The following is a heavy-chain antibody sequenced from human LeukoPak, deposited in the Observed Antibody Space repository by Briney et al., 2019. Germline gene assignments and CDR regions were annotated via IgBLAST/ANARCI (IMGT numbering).Heavy chain of an antibody. J-gene: IGHJ6*02. CDR3: ARLGLRGYLFDR. CDR1: GGSISSYS. CDR2: IYDSGTT. V-gene: IGHV4-59*08. D-gene: IGHD4-17*01. Sequence: PSETLSLTCTVSGGSISSYSWSWIRQPPGKGLEWIGHIYDSGTTNYNPSLTSRITISVDTSKKQFSLKLTSVTAADTAVYYCARLGLRGYLFDRWGHLTTVIVSS.